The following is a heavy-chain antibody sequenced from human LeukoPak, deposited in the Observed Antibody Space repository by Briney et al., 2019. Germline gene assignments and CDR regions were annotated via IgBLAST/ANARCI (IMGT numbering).Heavy chain of an antibody. J-gene: IGHJ6*02. V-gene: IGHV3-30-3*01. CDR3: AKDKAPAPFPYQKNYYYYGMDV. CDR2: ISYDGSNK. Sequence: PGGSLRLSCAASGFTFSSYAMHWVRQAPGKGLEWVAVISYDGSNKYYADSVKGRFTISRDNSKNTLYLQMNSLRAEDTAVYYCAKDKAPAPFPYQKNYYYYGMDVWGQGTTVTVSS. CDR1: GFTFSSYA. D-gene: IGHD2-2*01.